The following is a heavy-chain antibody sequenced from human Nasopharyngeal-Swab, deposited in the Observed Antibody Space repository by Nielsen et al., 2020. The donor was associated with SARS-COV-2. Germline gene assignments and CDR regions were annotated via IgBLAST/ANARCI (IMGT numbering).Heavy chain of an antibody. J-gene: IGHJ3*02. D-gene: IGHD6-13*01. CDR2: IRSKAYGGTT. CDR1: GFTFGDYA. Sequence: GGSLRLSCTASGFTFGDYAMSWFRQAPGKGLEWVGFIRSKAYGGTTQYAASVKGRFTISRDDSKSIAYLQMNSLKTEDTAVYYCTRRCCNSWYSAFDIWGQGTMVTVSS. V-gene: IGHV3-49*03. CDR3: TRRCCNSWYSAFDI.